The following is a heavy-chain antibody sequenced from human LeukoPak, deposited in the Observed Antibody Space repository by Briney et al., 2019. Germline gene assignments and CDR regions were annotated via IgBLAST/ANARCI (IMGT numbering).Heavy chain of an antibody. D-gene: IGHD3-9*01. CDR2: IYYSGST. Sequence: SETLSLTCTVSGGSISSGGYYWSWIRQHPGKGLEWIGYIYYSGSTYYNPSLKSRVTISVDTSKNQFSLKLSSVTAADTAVYYCARGSYDTLTGYPPAFDYWGQGTLVTVSS. CDR3: ARGSYDTLTGYPPAFDY. J-gene: IGHJ4*02. CDR1: GGSISSGGYY. V-gene: IGHV4-31*03.